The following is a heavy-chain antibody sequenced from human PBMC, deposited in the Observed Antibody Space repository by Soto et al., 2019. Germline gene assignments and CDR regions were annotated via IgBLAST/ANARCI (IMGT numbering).Heavy chain of an antibody. J-gene: IGHJ1*01. D-gene: IGHD2-15*01. CDR3: ARGAPVLIQH. Sequence: PSETLSLTCTVSGGSISSSSYYWGWIRQPPGKGLEWIGSIFYSGSTYYNPSLKSRVTISVDTSKNQFSLKLSSVTAADTAVYYCARGAPVLIQHWGQGTLVTVSS. CDR2: IFYSGST. V-gene: IGHV4-39*01. CDR1: GGSISSSSYY.